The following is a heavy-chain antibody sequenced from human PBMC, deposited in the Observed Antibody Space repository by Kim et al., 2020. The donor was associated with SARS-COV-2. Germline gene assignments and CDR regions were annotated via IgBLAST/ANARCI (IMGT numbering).Heavy chain of an antibody. D-gene: IGHD1-26*01. CDR1: GGSISSDNYS. CDR3: ARHHHGSSEFDF. V-gene: IGHV4-39*01. Sequence: SETLSLTCTISGGSISSDNYSWGWIRQPPGKGLEWIANIYSTGGTNYNPSLKSRVTISIDTSKKQVSLTLNSVSAADTAVYYCARHHHGSSEFDFWGQGTLVTVSS. CDR2: IYSTGGT. J-gene: IGHJ4*02.